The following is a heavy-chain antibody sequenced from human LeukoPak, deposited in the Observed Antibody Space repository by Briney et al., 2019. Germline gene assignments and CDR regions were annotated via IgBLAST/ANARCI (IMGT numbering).Heavy chain of an antibody. Sequence: GGSLRLSCAASGFTFSSYAMHWVRQAPGKGLEWVAFIRYDGRKKYYADSVKGRFTISRDNSKNTPYLQMNSLRAEDTAVYYCAKEAQLWFLDVWGKGTTVTVSS. CDR3: AKEAQLWFLDV. CDR2: IRYDGRKK. J-gene: IGHJ6*04. CDR1: GFTFSSYA. V-gene: IGHV3-30*02. D-gene: IGHD5-18*01.